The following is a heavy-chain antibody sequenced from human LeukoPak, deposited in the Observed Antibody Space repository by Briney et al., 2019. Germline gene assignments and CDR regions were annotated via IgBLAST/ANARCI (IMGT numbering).Heavy chain of an antibody. V-gene: IGHV3-49*04. CDR3: TRPRYCSGGSCYFDY. J-gene: IGHJ4*02. CDR1: GFTFGDYG. D-gene: IGHD2-15*01. Sequence: PGGSLRLSCTGSGFTFGDYGMSWVRRAPGKGLEWVGFIKSKAYGGTTEYAASVKGRFTISRDDSKSIAYLQMNSLKTEDTAVYYCTRPRYCSGGSCYFDYWGQGTLVTVSS. CDR2: IKSKAYGGTT.